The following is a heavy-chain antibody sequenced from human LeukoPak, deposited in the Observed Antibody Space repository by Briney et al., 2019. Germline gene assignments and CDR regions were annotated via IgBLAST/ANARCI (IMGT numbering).Heavy chain of an antibody. CDR2: INPSAGST. V-gene: IGHV1-46*01. D-gene: IGHD4-17*01. CDR3: AREGLATVTSEY. Sequence: ASVKVSCKASGYTFTSYYIHWVRQAPGQGLEWMGIINPSAGSTSYAQKFQGRVTMTRDTSTNTVYMELSSLRSEDTAVYYCAREGLATVTSEYWGQGTLVTVSS. J-gene: IGHJ4*02. CDR1: GYTFTSYY.